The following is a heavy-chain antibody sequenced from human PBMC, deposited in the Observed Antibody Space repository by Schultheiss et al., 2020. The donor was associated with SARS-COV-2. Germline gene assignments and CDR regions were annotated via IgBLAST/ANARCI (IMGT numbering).Heavy chain of an antibody. CDR1: GFTFSSYT. D-gene: IGHD3-22*01. CDR2: IWYDGSNK. V-gene: IGHV3-33*08. J-gene: IGHJ4*02. CDR3: ARDLSGSGYFY. Sequence: GGSLRLSCAASGFTFSSYTMNWVRQAPGKGLEWVAVIWYDGSNKYYADSVKGRFTISRDNSKNTLYLQMNSLRAEDTAVYYCARDLSGSGYFYWGQGTLVTVSS.